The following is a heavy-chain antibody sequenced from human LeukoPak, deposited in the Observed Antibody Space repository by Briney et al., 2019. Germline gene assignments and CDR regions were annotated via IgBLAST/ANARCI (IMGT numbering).Heavy chain of an antibody. Sequence: GGSLRLSCAASGFTFSSYGMHWVRQAPGKGLEWVAVISYDGSNKYYADSVKGRFTISRDNSKNTLYLQMNSLRAEDTAVYYCAKLGLGGGYHDHFDYWGQGTLVTVSS. J-gene: IGHJ4*02. CDR3: AKLGLGGGYHDHFDY. V-gene: IGHV3-30*18. CDR1: GFTFSSYG. CDR2: ISYDGSNK. D-gene: IGHD5-18*01.